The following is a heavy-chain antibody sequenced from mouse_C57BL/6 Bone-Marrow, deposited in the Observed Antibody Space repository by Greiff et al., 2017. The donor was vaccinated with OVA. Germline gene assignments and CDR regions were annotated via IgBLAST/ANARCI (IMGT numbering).Heavy chain of an antibody. D-gene: IGHD1-1*01. CDR1: GFTFSDYY. CDR2: INYDGSST. Sequence: EVQRVESEGGLVQPGSSMKLSCTASGFTFSDYYMAWVRQVPEKGLEWVANINYDGSSTYYLDSLKSRFIISRDNAKNILYLQMSSLKSEDTATYYCARYYGSSYAMDYWGQGTSVTVSS. CDR3: ARYYGSSYAMDY. V-gene: IGHV5-16*01. J-gene: IGHJ4*01.